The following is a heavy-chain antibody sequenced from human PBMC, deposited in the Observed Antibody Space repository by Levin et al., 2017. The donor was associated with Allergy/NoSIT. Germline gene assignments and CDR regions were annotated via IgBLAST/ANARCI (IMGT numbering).Heavy chain of an antibody. CDR1: GDSINYNF. Sequence: ESLKISCTVSGDSINYNFWSWIRQPPGKGLEWIGYTYYSGSTNYNPSLKSRVTISVDTSKNQFSLKLSSVTAADTAVYYCARLLTRGGDYVGGIDYWGQGTLVTVSS. D-gene: IGHD3-16*01. J-gene: IGHJ4*02. CDR3: ARLLTRGGDYVGGIDY. CDR2: TYYSGST. V-gene: IGHV4-59*08.